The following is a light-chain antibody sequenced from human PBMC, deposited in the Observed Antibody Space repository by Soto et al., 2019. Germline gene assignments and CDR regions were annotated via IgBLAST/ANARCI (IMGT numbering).Light chain of an antibody. CDR3: QQYGSSPYT. V-gene: IGKV3-20*01. Sequence: EILLTQSPDTLSLSPGERATLSCRASQSVRNSYLAWYQQKPGQAPRLLIYGASGRATGIPDRFRGRGSGTDFTIAISRLEPEDFAVYYCQQYGSSPYTFGQGTKLEI. CDR2: GAS. CDR1: QSVRNSY. J-gene: IGKJ2*01.